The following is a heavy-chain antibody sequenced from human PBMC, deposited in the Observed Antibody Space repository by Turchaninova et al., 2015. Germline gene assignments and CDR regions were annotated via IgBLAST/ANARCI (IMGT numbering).Heavy chain of an antibody. CDR1: GFTVNNNC. V-gene: IGHV3-74*01. CDR2: INSEGSAT. CDR3: ARGNSYGLDV. Sequence: EVQLVESGGGLVQPGGALRLSCVASGFTVNNNCLHWVRQVPGKGLVWVAHINSEGSATKYADSGKGRFTISRDNAKKTLFLQLNSLRSEDTAVYYCARGNSYGLDVWGRGTTVTVSS. J-gene: IGHJ6*02.